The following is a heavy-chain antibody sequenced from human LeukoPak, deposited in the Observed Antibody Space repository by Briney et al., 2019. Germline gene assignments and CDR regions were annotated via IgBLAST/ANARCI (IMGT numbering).Heavy chain of an antibody. V-gene: IGHV4-4*09. D-gene: IGHD3-10*01. CDR2: ISTTGST. CDR1: GTSISRHY. J-gene: IGHJ5*01. Sequence: PSETLSLTCTVSGTSISRHYWSWLRQSAGLGLECLGYISTTGSTTYNPSLEGRVTMSEDTSQNQLSLTLSSVTAADTAVYFCARQDGLWVGDLGGWFDFWGQGIQVTVSS. CDR3: ARQDGLWVGDLGGWFDF.